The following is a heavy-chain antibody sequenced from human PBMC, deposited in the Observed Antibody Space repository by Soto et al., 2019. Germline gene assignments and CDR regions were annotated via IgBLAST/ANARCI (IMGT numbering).Heavy chain of an antibody. CDR3: ARGSVVAATLFDY. J-gene: IGHJ4*02. D-gene: IGHD2-15*01. Sequence: QVQLQESGPGLVKPSQTLSLTCTVSGGSISSGGYYWSWIRQHPGKGLEWIGYIYYSGSTYYNPSLKSRFTISVYSSKNQLSLKLSYLTAADTAVYYCARGSVVAATLFDYWGQGTLVTVSS. V-gene: IGHV4-31*03. CDR2: IYYSGST. CDR1: GGSISSGGYY.